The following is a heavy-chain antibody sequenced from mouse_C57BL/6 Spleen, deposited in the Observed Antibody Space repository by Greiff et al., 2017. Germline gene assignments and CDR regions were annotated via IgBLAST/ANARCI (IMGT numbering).Heavy chain of an antibody. Sequence: QVQLKQPGTELVKPGASVKLSCKASGYTFTSYWMHWVKQRPGQGLEWIGNINPSNGGTNYNEKFKSKATLTVDKSSSTAYMQLRSLTSEDSAVDYSAREGGLGRYFDYWGQGTTLTVSS. J-gene: IGHJ2*01. CDR1: GYTFTSYW. CDR2: INPSNGGT. D-gene: IGHD4-1*01. CDR3: AREGGLGRYFDY. V-gene: IGHV1-53*01.